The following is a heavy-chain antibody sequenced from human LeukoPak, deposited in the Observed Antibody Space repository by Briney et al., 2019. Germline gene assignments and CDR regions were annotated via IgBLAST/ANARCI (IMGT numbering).Heavy chain of an antibody. CDR1: GGTFSSYA. D-gene: IGHD3-22*01. CDR2: IIPIFGTA. V-gene: IGHV1-69*13. J-gene: IGHJ3*02. Sequence: SVKVSCKASGGTFSSYAISWVRQAPGQGLEWMGGIIPIFGTANYAQKFQGRVTITADESTSTAYMELSSLRSEDTAVYYCATTYYYDSSGGDCDAFDIWGQGTMVTVSS. CDR3: ATTYYYDSSGGDCDAFDI.